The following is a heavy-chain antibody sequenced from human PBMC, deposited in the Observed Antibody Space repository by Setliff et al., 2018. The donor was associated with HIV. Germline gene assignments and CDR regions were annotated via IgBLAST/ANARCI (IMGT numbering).Heavy chain of an antibody. Sequence: PSETLSLTCSVSGASTSGINYYWTWIRQPAGKGLEWLGHIKDTGATNYSPSLKIRVTMSIDTSNKQFSRKLSSVTAADTAVYYCARRIIVGAISDVFDIWGQGTLVTVSS. CDR3: ARRIIVGAISDVFDI. CDR2: IKDTGAT. CDR1: GASTSGINYY. D-gene: IGHD1-26*01. J-gene: IGHJ3*02. V-gene: IGHV4-61*09.